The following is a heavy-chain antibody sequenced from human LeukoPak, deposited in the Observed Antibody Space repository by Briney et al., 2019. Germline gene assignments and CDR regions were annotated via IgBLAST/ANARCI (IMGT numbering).Heavy chain of an antibody. V-gene: IGHV3-30-3*01. CDR2: ISYDGSNK. D-gene: IGHD3-9*01. J-gene: IGHJ6*02. Sequence: PGGSLRLSCAASGFTFSSYAMHWVRQAPGKGLEWVAVISYDGSNKYYADSVKGRFTISRDNSKNTLYLQMNSLRAEDTAVYYCARGKLRYFDWTPYGMDVWGQGTTVTVSS. CDR1: GFTFSSYA. CDR3: ARGKLRYFDWTPYGMDV.